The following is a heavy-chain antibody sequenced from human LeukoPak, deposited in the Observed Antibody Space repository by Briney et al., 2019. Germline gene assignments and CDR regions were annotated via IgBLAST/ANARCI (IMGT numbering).Heavy chain of an antibody. CDR2: IYSGGST. CDR1: GLTVSSNY. Sequence: PGGSLRLSCAASGLTVSSNYMSWVRQAPGKGLEWVSIIYSGGSTYYADSVKGRFTISRDNSKNTVYLQMESLRAEDTAVYYCARSSPGVGATWGQGTLVTVSS. D-gene: IGHD1-26*01. CDR3: ARSSPGVGAT. V-gene: IGHV3-53*01. J-gene: IGHJ1*01.